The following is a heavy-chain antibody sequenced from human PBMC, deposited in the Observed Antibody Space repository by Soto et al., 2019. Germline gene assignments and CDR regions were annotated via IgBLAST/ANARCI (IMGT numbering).Heavy chain of an antibody. CDR2: ISGSGGST. CDR1: LVTFSIYA. CDR3: AKVLDIVVVVAATEGGYFDL. J-gene: IGHJ2*01. Sequence: SWAASLVTFSIYAMSWVRQAPGKWLEWVSAISGSGGSTYYADSVKGRFTISRDNSKNTLYLQMNSLRAEDTAVYYCAKVLDIVVVVAATEGGYFDLWGRGTLVTVSS. D-gene: IGHD2-15*01. V-gene: IGHV3-23*01.